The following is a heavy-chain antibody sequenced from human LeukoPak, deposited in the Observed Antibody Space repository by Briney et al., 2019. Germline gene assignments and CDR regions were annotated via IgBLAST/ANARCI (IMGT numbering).Heavy chain of an antibody. CDR3: ARGIPVAGFDP. CDR1: GGSISSGGYS. V-gene: IGHV4-30-2*01. J-gene: IGHJ5*02. Sequence: PSQTLSLTCAVSGGSISSGGYSWSWIRQPPGKGLEWIGYIYHSGSTYYNPSLKSRVTISVDRSKNQFSLKLSSVTAADTAVYYCARGIPVAGFDPWGQGTLVTLSS. CDR2: IYHSGST. D-gene: IGHD6-19*01.